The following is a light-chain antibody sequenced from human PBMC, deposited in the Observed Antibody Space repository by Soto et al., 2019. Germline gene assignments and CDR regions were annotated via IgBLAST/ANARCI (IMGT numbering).Light chain of an antibody. CDR1: QSIITW. J-gene: IGKJ2*01. Sequence: DIQMTQSPSTLSASVGDRVTITCRASQSIITWLAWYQQKPGKAPRLLIYEASNLESGVPSRFSGSGYGTELTLTINSLQPDDFASYYCQQYDSYSTFGQGTKLEIK. V-gene: IGKV1-5*01. CDR3: QQYDSYST. CDR2: EAS.